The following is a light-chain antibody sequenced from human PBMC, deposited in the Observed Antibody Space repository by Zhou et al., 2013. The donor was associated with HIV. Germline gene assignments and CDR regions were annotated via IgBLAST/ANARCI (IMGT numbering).Light chain of an antibody. CDR2: GAS. Sequence: EIVLTQSPGTLSLSPGERATLSCRASQSISSSFLAWYQQKPGQAPRLLIYGASNRATGIPDRFSGSGSATDFTLTISRLEPDDFAVYYCQQYGSSPLTFGGGTKVEIE. V-gene: IGKV3-20*01. CDR1: QSISSSF. J-gene: IGKJ4*01. CDR3: QQYGSSPLT.